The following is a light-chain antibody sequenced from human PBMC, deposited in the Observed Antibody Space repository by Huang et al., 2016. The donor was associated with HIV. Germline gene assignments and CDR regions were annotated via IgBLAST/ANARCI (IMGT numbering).Light chain of an antibody. CDR1: QSVGST. CDR2: GAS. Sequence: EIVMTQSPATLSVSPGERVTLSCRASQSVGSTLAWSQHKPGQAPRLLIYGASTRATGIPARVSGSGSGTEFTLTISSLQSEDFAVYYCQQYNNWPPWTFGQGTKVEV. CDR3: QQYNNWPPWT. J-gene: IGKJ1*01. V-gene: IGKV3-15*01.